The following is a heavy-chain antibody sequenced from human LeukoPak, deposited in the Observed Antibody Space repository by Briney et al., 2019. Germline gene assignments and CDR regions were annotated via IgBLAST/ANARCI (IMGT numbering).Heavy chain of an antibody. V-gene: IGHV4-39*07. D-gene: IGHD4-23*01. J-gene: IGHJ6*03. Sequence: PSETLSLTCSVSGGSISSTIYYWGWIRQPPGKGLEWIGSIYYSGTTYYNPSLKSRVTISLETSKTQFSLKLTSVTAADTAVYYCAREVADYGGYYYYHYMDVWGKGTTVTISS. CDR2: IYYSGTT. CDR3: AREVADYGGYYYYHYMDV. CDR1: GGSISSTIYY.